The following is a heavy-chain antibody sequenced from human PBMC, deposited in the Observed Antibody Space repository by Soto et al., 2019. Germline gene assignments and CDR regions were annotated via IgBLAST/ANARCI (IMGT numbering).Heavy chain of an antibody. V-gene: IGHV3-23*04. J-gene: IGHJ3*01. D-gene: IGHD5-12*01. CDR2: ISGGSDRT. CDR3: EGSWT. Sequence: EVQVVESGGDLVQPGGSLRLSCAASGFTIRNYAMSWVRQAPGKALEWVSGISGGSDRTYYADSVKGRFTIFKDNSMNTLYLQMSSLRVEDTAVYHCEGSWTWGQGTMVTVSS. CDR1: GFTIRNYA.